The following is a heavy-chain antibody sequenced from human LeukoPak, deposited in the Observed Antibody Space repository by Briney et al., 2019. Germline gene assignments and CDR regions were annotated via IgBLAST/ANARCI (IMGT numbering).Heavy chain of an antibody. J-gene: IGHJ4*02. CDR3: AKYASGAMRDY. CDR1: GASISTVGYY. D-gene: IGHD3-10*01. V-gene: IGHV4-39*01. Sequence: SETLSLTCAVSGASISTVGYYWGWIRQAPEKGLEWIGKVDYRGITQYDPSLKSRVIMSLDTSKNQFSLILSSVAAADTAMYYCAKYASGAMRDYWGQGTLVTVSP. CDR2: VDYRGIT.